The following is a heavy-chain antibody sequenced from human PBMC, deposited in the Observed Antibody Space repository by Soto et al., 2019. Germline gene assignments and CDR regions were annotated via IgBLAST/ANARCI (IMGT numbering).Heavy chain of an antibody. Sequence: QVQLVQSGAEVEKPGASVKVSCKASGYTFSIYAITWVRQAPGQGLEWMGWISGDNGNTYYAQKFQGRVTMTTDTSSSPAYMERTSLRSDDKAVYYCARLNGYPDFWGQGPRVTVSS. CDR2: ISGDNGNT. CDR1: GYTFSIYA. J-gene: IGHJ5*01. V-gene: IGHV1-18*01. CDR3: ARLNGYPDF. D-gene: IGHD5-18*01.